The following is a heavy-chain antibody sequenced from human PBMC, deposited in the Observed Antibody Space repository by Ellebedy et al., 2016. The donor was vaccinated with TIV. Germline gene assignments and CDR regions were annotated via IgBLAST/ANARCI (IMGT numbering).Heavy chain of an antibody. V-gene: IGHV5-51*01. CDR1: GYSFTSYW. D-gene: IGHD6-19*01. Sequence: PGGSLRLSCKGSGYSFTSYWIGWVRQMPGKGLEWMGIIYPGDSDTRYSPSFQGQVTISADKSISTAYLQWSSLKASDTAMYYCARHISTVAGTLKGMDVWGQGTTVTVSS. J-gene: IGHJ6*02. CDR3: ARHISTVAGTLKGMDV. CDR2: IYPGDSDT.